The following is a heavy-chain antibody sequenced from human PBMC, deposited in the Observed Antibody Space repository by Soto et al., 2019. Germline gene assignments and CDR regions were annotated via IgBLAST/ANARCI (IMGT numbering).Heavy chain of an antibody. V-gene: IGHV4-39*01. CDR1: RGSISSSSYY. J-gene: IGHJ6*02. D-gene: IGHD3-16*01. Sequence: SETLSLTCTVSRGSISSSSYYWGWIRQPPGKGLEWIGSIYYSGSTYYNPSLKSRVTISVDTSKNQLSLKLSSVTAADTAVYYCARGGGGDRRNYYGMDVWGQGTTVTVSS. CDR3: ARGGGGDRRNYYGMDV. CDR2: IYYSGST.